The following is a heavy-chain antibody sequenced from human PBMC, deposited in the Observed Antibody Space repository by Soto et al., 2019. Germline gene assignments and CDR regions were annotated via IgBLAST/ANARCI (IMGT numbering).Heavy chain of an antibody. D-gene: IGHD3-9*01. CDR2: IYYSGST. CDR3: ARAMGYYDILTGYKLDTGFDY. Sequence: SETLSLTCTVSGGSNSSYYWSWIRQPPGKGLEWIGYIYYSGSTNYNPSLKSRVTISVDTSKNQFSLKLSSVTAADTAVYYCARAMGYYDILTGYKLDTGFDYWGQGTLVTVSS. CDR1: GGSNSSYY. V-gene: IGHV4-59*01. J-gene: IGHJ4*02.